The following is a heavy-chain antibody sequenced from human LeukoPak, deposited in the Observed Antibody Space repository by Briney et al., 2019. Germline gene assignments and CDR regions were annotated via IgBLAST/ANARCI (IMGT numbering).Heavy chain of an antibody. J-gene: IGHJ4*02. V-gene: IGHV3-23*01. D-gene: IGHD6-6*01. CDR1: GFIFSSYG. CDR3: AKDQEYSTSSLDY. Sequence: PGGSLRLSCEASGFIFSSYGMSWVRQAPGKGLEWVSGISGGGGITYSADSVKGRFTISRDNSRNTLYLQMNSLRAEDTAVYYCAKDQEYSTSSLDYWGLGTLVTVSS. CDR2: ISGGGGIT.